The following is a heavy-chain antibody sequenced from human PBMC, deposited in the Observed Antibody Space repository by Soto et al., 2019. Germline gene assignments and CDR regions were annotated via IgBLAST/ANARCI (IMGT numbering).Heavy chain of an antibody. V-gene: IGHV4-34*01. Sequence: TSETLSLTCAVYGGSFSGYYWSWIRQPPGKGLEWIGEINHSGSTNYNPSLKSRVTISVDTSKNQFSLKLSSVTAADTAVYYCARGQRIHSEYYYDSSGYYYDYWGQGTLVTVSS. CDR1: GGSFSGYY. J-gene: IGHJ4*02. CDR3: ARGQRIHSEYYYDSSGYYYDY. D-gene: IGHD3-22*01. CDR2: INHSGST.